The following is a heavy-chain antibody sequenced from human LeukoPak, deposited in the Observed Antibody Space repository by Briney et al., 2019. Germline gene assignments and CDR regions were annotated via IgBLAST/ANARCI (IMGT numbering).Heavy chain of an antibody. CDR3: ASGSTGDFDY. D-gene: IGHD1-14*01. J-gene: IGHJ4*02. CDR2: ISSSRTTI. Sequence: GGSLRLSCAASGFTFSSYSMNWVRQAPGKGLEWVSYISSSRTTIYYADSVKGRFTISRDNAKNSLYLQMNSLRAEDTAVYYCASGSTGDFDYWGQGTLVTVSS. CDR1: GFTFSSYS. V-gene: IGHV3-48*01.